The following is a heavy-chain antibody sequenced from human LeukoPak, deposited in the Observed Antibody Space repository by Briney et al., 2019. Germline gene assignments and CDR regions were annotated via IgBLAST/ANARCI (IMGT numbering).Heavy chain of an antibody. V-gene: IGHV4-59*08. J-gene: IGHJ4*02. CDR2: IFYSGST. D-gene: IGHD3-3*01. CDR3: ARYLVVGYYGAGLDY. CDR1: GGSISSYN. Sequence: SAPLSLTCTASGGSISSYNWSWIRQPPGKGLEWIGYIFYSGSTIYNPSLKSRVTISVDTSKNQFSLKLSSVTVADTAMYYCARYLVVGYYGAGLDYWGQGTLVTVSS.